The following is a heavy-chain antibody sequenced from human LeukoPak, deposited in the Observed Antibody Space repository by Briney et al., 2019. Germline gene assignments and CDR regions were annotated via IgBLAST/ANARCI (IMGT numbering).Heavy chain of an antibody. Sequence: GGSLRLSCAASGFTFSSYEMNWVRQAPGKGLEWVSYISSSGSTIYYADSVKGRFTISRDNSKNTLYLQLNGLRAEDTAVYYCAKAGGSYYFDCWGQGTLVTVSS. CDR3: AKAGGSYYFDC. CDR2: ISSSGSTI. D-gene: IGHD3-16*01. CDR1: GFTFSSYE. V-gene: IGHV3-48*03. J-gene: IGHJ4*02.